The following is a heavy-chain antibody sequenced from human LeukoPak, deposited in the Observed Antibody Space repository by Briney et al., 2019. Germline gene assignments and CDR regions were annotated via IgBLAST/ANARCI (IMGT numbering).Heavy chain of an antibody. V-gene: IGHV4-39*02. Sequence: SETLSLTCTVSGGSISSSSYYWGWIRQPPGKGLEWIGSIYYSGSTYYNPSLKSRVTISVDTSKNQFSLKLSSVTAADTAVYYCARDQQGEFDYWGQGTLVTVSS. CDR3: ARDQQGEFDY. D-gene: IGHD3-10*01. CDR1: GGSISSSSYY. J-gene: IGHJ4*02. CDR2: IYYSGST.